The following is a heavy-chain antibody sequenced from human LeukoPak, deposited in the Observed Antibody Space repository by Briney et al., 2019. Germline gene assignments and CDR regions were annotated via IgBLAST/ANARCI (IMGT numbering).Heavy chain of an antibody. Sequence: SETLSLTCTVSGGSISSYYWSWIRQPPGKGLEWIGYIYYSGSTNYNPSLKSRVTISVDTSKNQFSLKLSSVTAADTAVYYCARGSGRSGWYGYWGQGTLVTVSS. V-gene: IGHV4-59*12. CDR1: GGSISSYY. CDR2: IYYSGST. J-gene: IGHJ4*02. D-gene: IGHD6-19*01. CDR3: ARGSGRSGWYGY.